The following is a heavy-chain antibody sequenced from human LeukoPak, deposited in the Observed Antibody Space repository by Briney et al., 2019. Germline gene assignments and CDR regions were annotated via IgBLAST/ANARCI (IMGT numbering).Heavy chain of an antibody. CDR2: ISAYNGNT. Sequence: ASVKVSCKASGYTFTSYGISWVRQAPGQGLEWMGGISAYNGNTNYAQKFQGRVTMTTDTSTSTAHMELRSLRSDDTAVYYCARQGYSGHSQGAADYWGQGTLVTVSS. CDR3: ARQGYSGHSQGAADY. CDR1: GYTFTSYG. V-gene: IGHV1-18*01. D-gene: IGHD4-23*01. J-gene: IGHJ4*02.